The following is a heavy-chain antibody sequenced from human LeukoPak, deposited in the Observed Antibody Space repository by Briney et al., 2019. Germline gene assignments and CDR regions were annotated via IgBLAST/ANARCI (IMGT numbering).Heavy chain of an antibody. CDR3: GRDPNGDYIGAFDM. D-gene: IGHD4-17*01. J-gene: IGHJ3*02. CDR1: GFTFSAYA. V-gene: IGHV3-23*01. Sequence: PGGSLRLSCTASGFTFSAYAMMWVRQAPGKGPEWVSAIRGGGGSEFYADPVKGRFTISRDNPKNTLFLRMNNLRPEDTAVYYCGRDPNGDYIGAFDMWGPGTMVTVSS. CDR2: IRGGGGSE.